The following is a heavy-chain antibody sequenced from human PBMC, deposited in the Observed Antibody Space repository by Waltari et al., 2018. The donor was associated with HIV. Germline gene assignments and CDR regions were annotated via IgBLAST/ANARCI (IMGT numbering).Heavy chain of an antibody. Sequence: QLQLQESGPGLVKPSETLSLTCTVSGGSISSSSYYWGWIRQPPGKGLEWIGSIYYGGSPYYNPSLKRRVTISVDTAKNQVSLKLSSVTAADTAVYYCARERYCSGGSCPFDYWGQGTLVTVSS. J-gene: IGHJ4*02. CDR1: GGSISSSSYY. V-gene: IGHV4-39*07. CDR2: IYYGGSP. D-gene: IGHD2-15*01. CDR3: ARERYCSGGSCPFDY.